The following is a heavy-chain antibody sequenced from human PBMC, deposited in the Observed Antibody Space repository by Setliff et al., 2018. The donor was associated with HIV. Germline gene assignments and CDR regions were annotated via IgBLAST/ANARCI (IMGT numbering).Heavy chain of an antibody. D-gene: IGHD1-1*01. J-gene: IGHJ5*02. CDR3: ARFRVERRLSNWFDP. CDR1: GGSISTYY. Sequence: SETLSLTCTVSGGSISTYYWSWIRQSPGKGLEWIGYIYYSGSTKYNPSLKSRLTTSVDTSKNQFSLKLRSVTAADTAFYYCARFRVERRLSNWFDPWGQGTLVTVSS. CDR2: IYYSGST. V-gene: IGHV4-59*01.